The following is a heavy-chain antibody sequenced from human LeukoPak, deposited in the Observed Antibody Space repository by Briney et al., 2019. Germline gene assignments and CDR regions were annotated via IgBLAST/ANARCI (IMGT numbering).Heavy chain of an antibody. J-gene: IGHJ6*02. CDR3: ARERIKDYYYGMDV. CDR1: GLTFSSYA. CDR2: LSYAGINK. Sequence: GGSLRLSCAASGLTFSSYAMHWVRQAPGKGLEWVAVLSYAGINKYYADSVKGRFTISSDNSKNTLYLQVNSLRTEDTAVYYCARERIKDYYYGMDVWGQGTTVTVSS. V-gene: IGHV3-30*04. D-gene: IGHD3-10*01.